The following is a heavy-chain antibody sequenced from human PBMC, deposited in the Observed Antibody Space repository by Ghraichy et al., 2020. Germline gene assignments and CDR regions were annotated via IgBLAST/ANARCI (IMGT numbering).Heavy chain of an antibody. CDR3: AGDSWSGSTPLYGDL. V-gene: IGHV3-11*01. J-gene: IGHJ2*01. Sequence: GGSLSLSCAASGFAFSGYHMTWIRQAPGKGLEWLSYMTNGGSTIDYADSVKGRFTISRDNAKNSLYLQMNSLRAEDTAVYYCAGDSWSGSTPLYGDLWGRGTLVTVSS. CDR1: GFAFSGYH. D-gene: IGHD3-3*01. CDR2: MTNGGSTI.